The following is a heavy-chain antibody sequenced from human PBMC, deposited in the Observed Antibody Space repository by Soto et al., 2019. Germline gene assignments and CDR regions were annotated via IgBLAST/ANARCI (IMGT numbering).Heavy chain of an antibody. CDR2: IYHSGST. Sequence: SETLSLTCAVSGGSISSGGYSWSWIRQPPGKGLEWIGYIYHSGSTYYNPSLKSRVTISVDRSKNQFSLKLSSVTAADTAVYYCARRGEILTGFYLSPPPNWLIFPLGYWGRGALVTVSS. D-gene: IGHD3-9*01. J-gene: IGHJ4*02. V-gene: IGHV4-30-2*01. CDR1: GGSISSGGYS. CDR3: ARRGEILTGFYLSPPPNWLIFPLGY.